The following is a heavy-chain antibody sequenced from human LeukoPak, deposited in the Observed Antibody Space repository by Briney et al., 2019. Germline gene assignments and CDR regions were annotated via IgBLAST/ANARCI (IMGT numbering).Heavy chain of an antibody. Sequence: GGSLRLSCAASGFTFDDYTMHWVRQAPGKGLEWVSLISWDGGSTYYADSVKGRFTISRDNSKNSLYLQMNSLRTEDTALYYCAKAGGATEGDNWFDPWGQGTLVTVSS. CDR3: AKAGGATEGDNWFDP. D-gene: IGHD1-26*01. CDR1: GFTFDDYT. V-gene: IGHV3-43*01. CDR2: ISWDGGST. J-gene: IGHJ5*02.